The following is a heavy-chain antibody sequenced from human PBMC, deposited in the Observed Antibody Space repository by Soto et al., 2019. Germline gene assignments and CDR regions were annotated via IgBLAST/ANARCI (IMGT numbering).Heavy chain of an antibody. Sequence: VQLVESGGGVVQPGRSLRLSCAASGFTFSTYAMHWVRQAPGKGLEWVAVISFDESNKYYADSVKGRFTISRDNSKNTLSLQLNSLRAEDTAVYYCARDRVGMATIILSLGFDYWGQGTPVTVSS. D-gene: IGHD5-12*01. V-gene: IGHV3-30-3*01. J-gene: IGHJ4*02. CDR2: ISFDESNK. CDR3: ARDRVGMATIILSLGFDY. CDR1: GFTFSTYA.